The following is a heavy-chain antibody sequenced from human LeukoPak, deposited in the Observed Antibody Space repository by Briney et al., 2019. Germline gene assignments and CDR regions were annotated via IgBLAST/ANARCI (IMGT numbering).Heavy chain of an antibody. Sequence: PSETLSLTCTVSGGSISSYYWNWIRQPAGKGLEWIGRIHTGGYTNYNPSVKSRVTMSVDTSKNQFSLKLSSVTAADTAVYYCATDCSGSSCYPAGFDYWGQGILVTVSS. J-gene: IGHJ4*02. CDR3: ATDCSGSSCYPAGFDY. CDR2: IHTGGYT. CDR1: GGSISSYY. V-gene: IGHV4-4*07. D-gene: IGHD2-15*01.